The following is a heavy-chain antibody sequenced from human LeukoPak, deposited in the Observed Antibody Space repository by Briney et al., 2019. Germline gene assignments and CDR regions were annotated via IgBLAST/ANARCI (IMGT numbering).Heavy chain of an antibody. Sequence: GGSLRLSCAASGFTFSSYGMHWVRQAPGKGLEWVAFIRYDGSNKYYADSVRGRFTISRDNSKNTLYLQMNSLRAEDTAVYYCAKGAWAMATTHFDYWGQGTLVTVSS. D-gene: IGHD5-24*01. CDR1: GFTFSSYG. CDR2: IRYDGSNK. V-gene: IGHV3-30*02. CDR3: AKGAWAMATTHFDY. J-gene: IGHJ4*02.